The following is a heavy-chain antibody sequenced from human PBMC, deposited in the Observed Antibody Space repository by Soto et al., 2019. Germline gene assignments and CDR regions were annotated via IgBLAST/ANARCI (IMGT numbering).Heavy chain of an antibody. J-gene: IGHJ6*02. CDR2: IIPILGIA. D-gene: IGHD6-13*01. Sequence: QVQLVQSGAEVKKPGSSVKVSCKASGGTFSSYTISWVRQAPGQGLEWMGRIIPILGIANYAQKFQGRVTITADKSTSTAYMELSSLRSEDTAVYYCARVGIAAADPARMDVWGQGTTVTVSS. V-gene: IGHV1-69*02. CDR1: GGTFSSYT. CDR3: ARVGIAAADPARMDV.